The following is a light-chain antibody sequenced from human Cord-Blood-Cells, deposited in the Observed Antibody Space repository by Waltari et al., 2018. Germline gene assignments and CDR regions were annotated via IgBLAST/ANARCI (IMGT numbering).Light chain of an antibody. CDR2: EGS. J-gene: IGLJ3*02. Sequence: QSALTQPASVSGSPGQSITISCTGTSSDVGRYNLVSCYQQHPGKAPKLMIYEGSKRPSGVSNRFSGSKSGNTASLTISGLQAEDEADYYCCSYAGSSTWVFGGGTNLTVL. V-gene: IGLV2-23*01. CDR3: CSYAGSSTWV. CDR1: SSDVGRYNL.